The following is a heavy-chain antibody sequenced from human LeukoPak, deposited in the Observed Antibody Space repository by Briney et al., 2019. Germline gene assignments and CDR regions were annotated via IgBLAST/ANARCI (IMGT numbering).Heavy chain of an antibody. CDR1: GGSMSSYY. CDR3: ARDRGPDCSGGRCWDY. CDR2: IHYSGST. V-gene: IGHV4-59*01. D-gene: IGHD2-15*01. Sequence: SETLSLTCTVSGGSMSSYYWSWIRQPPGKGLGWIGYIHYSGSTNYSPSLKSRVTMSLDTSKNQFSLKLSSVTAADTAMYYCARDRGPDCSGGRCWDYWGQGSLVTVSS. J-gene: IGHJ4*02.